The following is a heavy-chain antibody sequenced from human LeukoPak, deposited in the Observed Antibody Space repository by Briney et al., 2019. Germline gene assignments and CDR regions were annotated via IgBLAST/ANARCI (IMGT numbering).Heavy chain of an antibody. CDR2: INWNGGST. V-gene: IGHV3-20*04. Sequence: RTGGSLRLSCAASGFTFDDYGMSWVRQAPGKGLEWVSGINWNGGSTGYADSVKGRFTISRDNSKNTLYLQMNSLRAEDTAVYYCAKGYGWEASYYYYYMDVWGKGTTVTISS. CDR3: AKGYGWEASYYYYYMDV. CDR1: GFTFDDYG. J-gene: IGHJ6*03. D-gene: IGHD1-26*01.